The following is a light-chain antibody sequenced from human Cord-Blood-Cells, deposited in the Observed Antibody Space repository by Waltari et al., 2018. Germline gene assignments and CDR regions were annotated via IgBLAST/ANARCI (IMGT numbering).Light chain of an antibody. V-gene: IGLV2-14*01. CDR3: SSYTSSSTVV. J-gene: IGLJ2*01. CDR2: DVS. Sequence: QSALTQPASVSGSPGQSITISCTGTSSDVGGYNYASWYQQHPGKAPKLMIYDVSNRPSGVSNRFSGSKSGNTASLTISGLQAEDEADYYCSSYTSSSTVVFGGGTKLTV. CDR1: SSDVGGYNY.